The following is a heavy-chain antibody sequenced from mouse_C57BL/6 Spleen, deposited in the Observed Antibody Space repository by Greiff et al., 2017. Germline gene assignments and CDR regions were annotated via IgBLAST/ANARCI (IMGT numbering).Heavy chain of an antibody. D-gene: IGHD3-2*02. J-gene: IGHJ2*01. CDR2: IYPRSGNT. CDR3: ARGDCSGYRGYVDY. CDR1: GYTFTSYG. V-gene: IGHV1-81*01. Sequence: VQLQQSGAELARPGASVKLSCKASGYTFTSYGISWVKQRTGQGLEWIGEIYPRSGNTYYNEKFKGKATLTADKSSSTAYMELRSLTSEDSAVYFWARGDCSGYRGYVDYWGQGTTLTVSS.